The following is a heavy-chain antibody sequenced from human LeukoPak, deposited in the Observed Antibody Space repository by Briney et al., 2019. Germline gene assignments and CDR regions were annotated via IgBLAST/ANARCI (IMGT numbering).Heavy chain of an antibody. CDR3: AKGSYSYGFLFDY. Sequence: GGSLRLSCAASGFTVSSNYMSWVRQAPGKGLEWVSTIGGTGGGTYYADSVKGRFTISRDNSKNTLYLQMNSLRAEDTAVYYCAKGSYSYGFLFDYWGQGTLVTVSS. CDR1: GFTVSSNY. D-gene: IGHD3-10*01. J-gene: IGHJ4*02. V-gene: IGHV3-23*01. CDR2: IGGTGGGT.